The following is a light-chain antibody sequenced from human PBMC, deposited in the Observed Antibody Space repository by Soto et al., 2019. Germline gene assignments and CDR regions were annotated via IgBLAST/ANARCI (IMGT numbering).Light chain of an antibody. J-gene: IGKJ4*01. CDR1: QSVSSTY. Sequence: EIVLTQSPGTLSLSPGERATLSCRASQSVSSTYLAWYQQKPGQAPRLLIYRASSMATGIPDRFSGSGSGTEFTLTISRLEPEDFAVYYCQQYVNSPLTFGGGTKVEIK. CDR3: QQYVNSPLT. CDR2: RAS. V-gene: IGKV3-20*01.